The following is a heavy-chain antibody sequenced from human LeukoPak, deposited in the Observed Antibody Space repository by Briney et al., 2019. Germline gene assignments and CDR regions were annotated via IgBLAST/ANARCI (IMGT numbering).Heavy chain of an antibody. CDR1: GFTFSSYS. Sequence: PWGSLRLSCAASGFTFSSYSMNWVRQAPGKGLEWISYISSSSSAMYYADSVKGRFTISRDKAKNSLYLQMNSLRDEDTAVYYCARGWNRGDYWGQGTLVTVSS. CDR2: ISSSSSAM. J-gene: IGHJ4*02. V-gene: IGHV3-48*02. CDR3: ARGWNRGDY. D-gene: IGHD3-10*01.